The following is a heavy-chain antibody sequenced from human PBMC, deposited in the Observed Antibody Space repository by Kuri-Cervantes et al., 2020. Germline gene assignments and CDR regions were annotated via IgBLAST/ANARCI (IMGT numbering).Heavy chain of an antibody. V-gene: IGHV4-59*01. CDR1: GGSISSYY. J-gene: IGHJ4*02. CDR2: IYYSGST. CDR3: ARSSDYYDSSGSSDY. D-gene: IGHD3-22*01. Sequence: SETLSLTCTVSGGSISSYYWSWIRQPPGKGLEWIGYIYYSGSTNYNPSLKSRVTISVDTSKNQFSLKLSSVTAAGTAVYYCARSSDYYDSSGSSDYWGQGTLVTVSS.